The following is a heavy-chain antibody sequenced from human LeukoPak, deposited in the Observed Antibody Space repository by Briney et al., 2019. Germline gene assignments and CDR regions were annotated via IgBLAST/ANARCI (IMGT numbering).Heavy chain of an antibody. CDR3: ARGLGALRYFDWLDYYYGMDV. CDR2: MNPNSGNT. CDR1: GYTFTSYD. Sequence: ASVKVSCKASGYTFTSYDINWVRQATGQGLEWMGWMNPNSGNTGYAQKFQGRVTMTRNTSISTAYMELSSLRSEDTAVYYCARGLGALRYFDWLDYYYGMDVWGQGTTVTVSS. J-gene: IGHJ6*02. V-gene: IGHV1-8*01. D-gene: IGHD3-9*01.